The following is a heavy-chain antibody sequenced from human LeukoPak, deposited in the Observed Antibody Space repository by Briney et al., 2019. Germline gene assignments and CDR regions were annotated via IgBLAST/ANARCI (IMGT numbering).Heavy chain of an antibody. J-gene: IGHJ6*03. CDR1: GYTFTGYY. Sequence: ASVKLSCKASGYTFTGYYMHWVRQAPGQGLEWMGRINPNSGGTNYAQKFQGRVTMTRDTSISTAYMELSRLRSDDTAVYYCATPYDYVWGSPMDVWGKGTTVTVSS. CDR2: INPNSGGT. D-gene: IGHD3-16*01. V-gene: IGHV1-2*06. CDR3: ATPYDYVWGSPMDV.